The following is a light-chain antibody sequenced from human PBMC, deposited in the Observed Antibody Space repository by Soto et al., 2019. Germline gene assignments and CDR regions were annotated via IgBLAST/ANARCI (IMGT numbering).Light chain of an antibody. CDR2: GAS. Sequence: EIVMTQSPATLSVSPGERATLSCRASQSFSSNLAWFQHKPGQAPRLLIYGASTRATGIPARFSGSGSGTEFTLTISSLPSEDCAVYYCQQYNDWPRTFGQGTKVEI. V-gene: IGKV3-15*01. CDR1: QSFSSN. CDR3: QQYNDWPRT. J-gene: IGKJ1*01.